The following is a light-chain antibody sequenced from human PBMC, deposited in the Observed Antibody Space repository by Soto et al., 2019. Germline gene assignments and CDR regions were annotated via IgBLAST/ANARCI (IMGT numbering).Light chain of an antibody. CDR1: QSVDIN. J-gene: IGKJ2*01. Sequence: EIVMTQSPATLSVSPGERVTLSCRASQSVDINLAWFQQKPGQAPRLLIYGASTRATGIPARFSGSGSETEFTLTISSLQSEDFAVYYCQQYHDWYTFGQGTELEIK. CDR3: QQYHDWYT. V-gene: IGKV3-15*01. CDR2: GAS.